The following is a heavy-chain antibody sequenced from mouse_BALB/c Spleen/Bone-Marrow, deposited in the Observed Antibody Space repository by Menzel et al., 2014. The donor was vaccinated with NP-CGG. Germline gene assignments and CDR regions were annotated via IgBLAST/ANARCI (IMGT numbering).Heavy chain of an antibody. V-gene: IGHV5-12-1*01. J-gene: IGHJ3*01. D-gene: IGHD4-1*01. CDR2: ISSGGGST. CDR1: GFAFSNYD. CDR3: ARHRGDWERGFAY. Sequence: EVKLMEPGGGLVRPGGSLKLSCAASGFAFSNYDMSWVRQTPEKRLEWVAYISSGGGSTYYLDTVKDRFTISRNNAKNTLYLQMSSMKSEDTVMYYCARHRGDWERGFAYWGQGTLVTVSA.